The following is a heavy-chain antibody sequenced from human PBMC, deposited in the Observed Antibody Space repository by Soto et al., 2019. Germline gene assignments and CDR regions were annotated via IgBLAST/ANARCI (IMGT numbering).Heavy chain of an antibody. V-gene: IGHV3-72*01. Sequence: GGSLRLSCAASGFTFSDHNMDWVRQAPGKGLEWVGCTRNKANSYTTEYAASVKGRFTISRDDSKNSLYLQMNSLKIEDTAMYYCARLAPDWGQGTLVTAPQ. CDR3: ARLAPD. CDR1: GFTFSDHN. CDR2: TRNKANSYTT. J-gene: IGHJ4*02.